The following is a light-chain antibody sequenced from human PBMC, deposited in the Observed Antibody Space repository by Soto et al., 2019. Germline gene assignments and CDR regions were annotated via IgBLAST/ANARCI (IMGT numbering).Light chain of an antibody. CDR2: GAS. CDR1: QSVSSSY. V-gene: IGKV3-20*01. J-gene: IGKJ1*01. Sequence: EIALTDSPSTLSVSPGERAILSCRASQSVSSSYLAWYQQKPGQAPRLLIYGASSRATGIPDRFSGSGSGTDFTLTISRLEPEDFAVYYCQQYGSSPGTFGQGTKVDIK. CDR3: QQYGSSPGT.